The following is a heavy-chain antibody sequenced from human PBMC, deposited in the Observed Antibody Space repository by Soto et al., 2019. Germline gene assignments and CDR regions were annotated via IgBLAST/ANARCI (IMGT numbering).Heavy chain of an antibody. CDR3: AGYYYDSSGYYRPFDY. CDR1: GGTFSSYA. V-gene: IGHV1-69*01. CDR2: IIPIFGTA. Sequence: QVQLVQSGAEVKKPGSSVKVSCKASGGTFSSYAISWVRQAPGQGLEWMGGIIPIFGTANYAQKFQGRVTITADESTSTAYMELSSLRSDDTAVYYCAGYYYDSSGYYRPFDYWGQGTLVTVSS. J-gene: IGHJ4*02. D-gene: IGHD3-22*01.